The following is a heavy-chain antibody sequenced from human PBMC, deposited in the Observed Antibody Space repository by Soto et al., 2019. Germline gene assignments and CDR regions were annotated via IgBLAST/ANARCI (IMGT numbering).Heavy chain of an antibody. Sequence: PGGSLRLSCAASGFTFSSYWMSWVRQAPGKGLEWVANIKQDGSEKYYVNSVKGRFTISRDNAKNSLYLQMNSLRAEDTAVYYCARDQQPIAARPYYFDSWGQGTLVTVSS. CDR1: GFTFSSYW. CDR3: ARDQQPIAARPYYFDS. V-gene: IGHV3-7*01. J-gene: IGHJ4*02. CDR2: IKQDGSEK. D-gene: IGHD6-6*01.